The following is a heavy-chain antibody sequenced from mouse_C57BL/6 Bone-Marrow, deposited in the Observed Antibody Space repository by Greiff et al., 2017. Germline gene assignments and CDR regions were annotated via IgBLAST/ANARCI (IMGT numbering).Heavy chain of an antibody. CDR2: IHPNSGST. D-gene: IGHD4-1*01. CDR1: GYTFTSYW. J-gene: IGHJ3*01. Sequence: QVQLQQPGAELVKPGASVKLSCKASGYTFTSYWMHWVKQRPGQGLEWIGMIHPNSGSTNYNEKFKSKATLTVDKSSSTAYMQLSSLTSEDAAVYYCAREEPNWDWFADWGQGTLVTVSA. V-gene: IGHV1-64*01. CDR3: AREEPNWDWFAD.